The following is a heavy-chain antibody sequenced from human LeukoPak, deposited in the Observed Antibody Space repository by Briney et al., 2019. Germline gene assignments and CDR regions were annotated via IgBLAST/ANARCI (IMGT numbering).Heavy chain of an antibody. CDR2: ISGSDGST. CDR3: AKDDRIQTRRYSYNY. Sequence: LPGGSLRLSCAASGFSFSSYAMSWVRQAPGKGLEWVSGISGSDGSTYYADSVKGRFTISRDNSKNTLYLQMNSLRAEDTAVYYCAKDDRIQTRRYSYNYWGQGTLVTVSS. D-gene: IGHD5-18*01. V-gene: IGHV3-23*01. CDR1: GFSFSSYA. J-gene: IGHJ4*02.